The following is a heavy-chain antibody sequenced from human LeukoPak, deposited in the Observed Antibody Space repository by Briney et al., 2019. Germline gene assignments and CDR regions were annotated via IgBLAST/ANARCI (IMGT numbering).Heavy chain of an antibody. J-gene: IGHJ6*02. D-gene: IGHD2-21*02. CDR2: IYYSGST. CDR1: GGSISSGDYY. V-gene: IGHV4-30-4*01. CDR3: ARDQVVTTGPYYYYYGMDV. Sequence: SQTLSLTCTVSGGSISSGDYYWSWIRQPPGTGLEWIGYIYYSGSTYYNPSLKSRVTISVDTSKNQFSLKLSSVTAADTAVYYCARDQVVTTGPYYYYYGMDVWGQGTTVTVSS.